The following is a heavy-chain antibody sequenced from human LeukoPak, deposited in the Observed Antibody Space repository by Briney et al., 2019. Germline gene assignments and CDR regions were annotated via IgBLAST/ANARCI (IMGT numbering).Heavy chain of an antibody. CDR3: AKDVGYGGNSRYYGMDV. D-gene: IGHD4-23*01. CDR1: GFTFDDYA. V-gene: IGHV3-9*01. J-gene: IGHJ6*02. Sequence: GRSLRLSCAASGFTFDDYAMHWVRQAPGKGLEWVSGISWNNGRIAYADSVKGQFTISRDNAKNSLYLQMNSLRVEDTALYYCAKDVGYGGNSRYYGMDVWGQGTTVTVSS. CDR2: ISWNNGRI.